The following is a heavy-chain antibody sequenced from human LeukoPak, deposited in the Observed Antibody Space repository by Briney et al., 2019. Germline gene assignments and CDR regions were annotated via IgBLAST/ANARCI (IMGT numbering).Heavy chain of an antibody. V-gene: IGHV3-15*01. CDR3: TTSLVCYYDSSGYQCGYFDY. Sequence: PGGSLRLSCAASGFTFSNAWMSWVRQAPGKGLEWVGRVKSKTDGGTTDYAAPVKGRFTISGDDSKNRLYLQMNSLKTEDTAVYYCTTSLVCYYDSSGYQCGYFDYWGQGTLVTVSS. J-gene: IGHJ4*02. D-gene: IGHD3-22*01. CDR2: VKSKTDGGTT. CDR1: GFTFSNAW.